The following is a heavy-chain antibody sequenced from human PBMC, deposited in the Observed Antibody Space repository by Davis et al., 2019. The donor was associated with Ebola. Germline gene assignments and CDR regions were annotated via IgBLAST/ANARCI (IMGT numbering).Heavy chain of an antibody. J-gene: IGHJ4*02. V-gene: IGHV1-2*04. CDR1: GYTFTGYY. CDR3: ARTEGISVFGVADY. CDR2: INPKSGGT. Sequence: ASVKVSCKASGYTFTGYYMHWVRQAPGQGLEWMGWINPKSGGTNYAQNFQGWVTMTRDTSISTAYMELSRLRSDDTAVYYCARTEGISVFGVADYWGQGTLVTVSS. D-gene: IGHD3-3*01.